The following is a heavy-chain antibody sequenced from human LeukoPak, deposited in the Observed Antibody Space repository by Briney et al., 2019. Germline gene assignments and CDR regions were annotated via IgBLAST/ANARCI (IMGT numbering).Heavy chain of an antibody. CDR3: AVSGRYYGY. CDR2: ISGGGST. V-gene: IGHV3-23*01. D-gene: IGHD1-26*01. J-gene: IGHJ4*02. CDR1: GFTFSSYA. Sequence: QPGGSLRLSCAVSGFTFSSYAMSWVRQAPGKGLEWVSAISGGGSTYYADSVKGRFTISRDNSKNTLSLQMNSLRGEDTAIYYCAVSGRYYGYWGQGTLVTVSS.